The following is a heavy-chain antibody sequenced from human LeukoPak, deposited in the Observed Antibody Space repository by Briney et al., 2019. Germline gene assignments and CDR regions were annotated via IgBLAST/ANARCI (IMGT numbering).Heavy chain of an antibody. CDR3: ARDGWGPYSSTSDY. Sequence: GGSLRLSCAASGFSFSSYWMSWVGQAPGKGLEWVANIKQDGSEKYYVDSVKGRFTISRDNAKNSLYLQMNSLRAEDTAVYYCARDGWGPYSSTSDYWGQGTLVTVSS. J-gene: IGHJ4*02. CDR2: IKQDGSEK. D-gene: IGHD6-13*01. V-gene: IGHV3-7*03. CDR1: GFSFSSYW.